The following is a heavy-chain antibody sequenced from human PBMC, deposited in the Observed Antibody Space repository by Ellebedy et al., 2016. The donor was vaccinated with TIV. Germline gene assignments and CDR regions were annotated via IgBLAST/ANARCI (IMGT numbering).Heavy chain of an antibody. CDR3: AIQYYYDSSEFSYFDY. CDR1: GFSFTSYA. J-gene: IGHJ4*02. D-gene: IGHD3-22*01. V-gene: IGHV3-23*01. CDR2: ISGSGVST. Sequence: PGGSLRLSCGASGFSFTSYALSWVRQAPGKGLEWVSSISGSGVSTHYADSVRCRFTISRDNSKNTLYLQINSLRAGDTAVYYCAIQYYYDSSEFSYFDYWGRGTPVTVSS.